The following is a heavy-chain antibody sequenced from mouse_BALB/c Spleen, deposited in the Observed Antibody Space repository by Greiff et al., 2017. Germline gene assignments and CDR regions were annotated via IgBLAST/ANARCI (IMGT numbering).Heavy chain of an antibody. J-gene: IGHJ1*01. CDR2: INPSTGYT. V-gene: IGHV1-7*01. Sequence: VQRVESGAELAKPGASVKMSCKASGYTFTSYWMHWVKQRPGQGLEWIGYINPSTGYTEYNQKFKDKATLTADKSSSTAYMQLSSLTSEDSAVYYCARKGTAWYCDVWGAGTTVTVSS. CDR3: ARKGTAWYCDV. D-gene: IGHD1-2*01. CDR1: GYTFTSYW.